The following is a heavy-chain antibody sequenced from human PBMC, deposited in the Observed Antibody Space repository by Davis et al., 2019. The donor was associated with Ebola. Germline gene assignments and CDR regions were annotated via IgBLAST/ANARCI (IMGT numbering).Heavy chain of an antibody. CDR3: AKGVSIAPGSWFDP. CDR2: IWYDGSNK. V-gene: IGHV3-30*02. CDR1: GFTFSSYG. Sequence: PGGSLRLSCAASGFTFSSYGMHWVRQAPGKGLEWVAVIWYDGSNKYYADSVKGRFTISRDNSKNTLYLQMNSLRAEDTALYYCAKGVSIAPGSWFDPWGQGTLVTVSS. D-gene: IGHD6-13*01. J-gene: IGHJ5*02.